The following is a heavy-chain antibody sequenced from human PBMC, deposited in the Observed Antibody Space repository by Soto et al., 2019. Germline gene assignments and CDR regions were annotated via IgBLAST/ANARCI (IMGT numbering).Heavy chain of an antibody. CDR2: IDETGSA. CDR1: GGSFSSYN. CDR3: ARDRRASNFLPRWFDP. D-gene: IGHD3-16*02. V-gene: IGHV4-34*01. J-gene: IGHJ5*02. Sequence: QVQLQQWGAGLLKPSETLSLTCVVSGGSFSSYNWAWIRQTPVKGLEWIGEIDETGSARYNPSLQGRVPLSLDTPKNQLSLSLTSVTAADTAIYYCARDRRASNFLPRWFDPWGQGTLVTVSS.